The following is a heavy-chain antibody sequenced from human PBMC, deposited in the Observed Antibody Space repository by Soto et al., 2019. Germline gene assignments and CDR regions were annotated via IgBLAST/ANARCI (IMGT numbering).Heavy chain of an antibody. CDR2: ISYDGSNE. D-gene: IGHD1-26*01. J-gene: IGHJ4*02. Sequence: QVQLVESGGGVVQPGRSLRLSCAASGFTFSSYGMHWVRQAPGKGLEWVALISYDGSNEYYADSVKGRFTISRDNSKTTLYLQMSSLRAEDTAVYYCAKDLWELAYYFDYSGQGTLVTVSS. CDR3: AKDLWELAYYFDY. CDR1: GFTFSSYG. V-gene: IGHV3-30*18.